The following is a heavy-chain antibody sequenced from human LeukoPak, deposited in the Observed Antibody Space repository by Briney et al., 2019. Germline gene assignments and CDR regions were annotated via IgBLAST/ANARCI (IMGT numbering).Heavy chain of an antibody. CDR1: GYTFTSYG. J-gene: IGHJ3*02. CDR2: MNPNSGNT. V-gene: IGHV1-8*02. D-gene: IGHD6-13*01. Sequence: ASVKVSCKASGYTFTSYGISWVRQATGQGLEWMGWMNPNSGNTGYAQKFQGRVTMTRNTSISTAYMELSSLRSEDTAVYYCARHGSSSAFDIWGQGTMVTVSS. CDR3: ARHGSSSAFDI.